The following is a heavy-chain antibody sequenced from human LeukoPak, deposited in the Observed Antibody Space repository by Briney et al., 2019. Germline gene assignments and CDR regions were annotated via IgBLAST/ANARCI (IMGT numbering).Heavy chain of an antibody. J-gene: IGHJ4*02. V-gene: IGHV2-70*01. CDR2: IDWDDDK. Sequence: RESGPALVKPTQTLTLTCTFSGFSLSTSGMCVSWIRQPPGKALEWLALIDWDDDKYYSTSLKTRLTISKDTSKNQVVLTMTNMDLVDTATYYCARIPCGSGSYDYWGQGTLVTVSS. CDR3: ARIPCGSGSYDY. D-gene: IGHD3-10*01. CDR1: GFSLSTSGMC.